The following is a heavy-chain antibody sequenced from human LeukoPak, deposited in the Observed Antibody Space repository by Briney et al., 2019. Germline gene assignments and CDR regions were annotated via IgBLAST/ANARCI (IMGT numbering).Heavy chain of an antibody. D-gene: IGHD3-3*01. CDR3: ARDTIFGVVTYWFDP. Sequence: GASVKVSCKASGYTFTGYYMHWVRQAPGQGLEWMGWINPNSGGKNYAQKFQGRVIMTRDTSISTAYMELSRLRSDDTAVYYCARDTIFGVVTYWFDPWGQGTLVTVSS. CDR2: INPNSGGK. J-gene: IGHJ5*02. CDR1: GYTFTGYY. V-gene: IGHV1-2*02.